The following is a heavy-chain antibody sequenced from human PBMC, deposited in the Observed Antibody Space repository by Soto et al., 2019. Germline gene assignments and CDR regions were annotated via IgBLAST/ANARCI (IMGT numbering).Heavy chain of an antibody. CDR1: GGTFSTST. Sequence: QVQLVQSGAEVKEPGSSVKVSCKASGGTFSTSTFTWVRQAPGQGLEWMGRIIPILDTADYAQKFQGRVTITADKSTSTALMELSSLRSEDTGIYSCARDSPIWSVFSGYDAIDLWGQGTLVTVSP. CDR3: ARDSPIWSVFSGYDAIDL. V-gene: IGHV1-69*08. D-gene: IGHD5-12*01. J-gene: IGHJ4*02. CDR2: IIPILDTA.